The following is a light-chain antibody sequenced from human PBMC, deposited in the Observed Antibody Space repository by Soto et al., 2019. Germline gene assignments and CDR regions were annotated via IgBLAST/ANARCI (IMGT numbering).Light chain of an antibody. V-gene: IGKV1-39*01. Sequence: IQLTRCHSFLSESVGALAAIIGGASQSISSYLNWYQAKPGKAPKLLIHAASNLQSGVPSRLSGSGSGTDFTLTISSLQPEDVATYYCQQYNSAARTFGQGTKVDI. CDR3: QQYNSAART. CDR2: AAS. CDR1: QSISSY. J-gene: IGKJ1*01.